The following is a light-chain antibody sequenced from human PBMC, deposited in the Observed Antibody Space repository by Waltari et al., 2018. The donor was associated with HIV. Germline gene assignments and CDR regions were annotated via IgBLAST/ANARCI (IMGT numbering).Light chain of an antibody. CDR2: KTS. CDR3: MQALQAHS. J-gene: IGKJ2*01. Sequence: DIVMTQSPLSLPVTPGASPSISCRSSQTLLYSDGYKYLDWYQQKPGQSPRLLIYKTSNRASGVSDRFSGSASGTDFTLRISRVEAEDVGVYYCMQALQAHSFGQGTKLEIK. V-gene: IGKV2-28*01. CDR1: QTLLYSDGYKY.